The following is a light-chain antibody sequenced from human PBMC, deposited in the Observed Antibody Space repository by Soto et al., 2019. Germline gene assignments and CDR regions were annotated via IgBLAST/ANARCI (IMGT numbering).Light chain of an antibody. Sequence: DIVMTQSPATLSVSPGERATVSCRASQGVSSNLAWYQQKFGQAPRLLIYGASTRATGIPARFSGSGSGTEFTLTISSLQSEDFAVYYCHQYNNWPPLTFGGGTKVEIK. CDR2: GAS. CDR3: HQYNNWPPLT. J-gene: IGKJ4*01. V-gene: IGKV3-15*01. CDR1: QGVSSN.